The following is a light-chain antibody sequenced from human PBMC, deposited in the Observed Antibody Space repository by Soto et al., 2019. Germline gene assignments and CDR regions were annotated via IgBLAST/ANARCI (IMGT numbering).Light chain of an antibody. J-gene: IGLJ2*01. V-gene: IGLV2-14*01. CDR3: SSYTSSSTLVV. Sequence: QSALTQPASVSGSPGQSITISCTGTSSDVGGYNYVSWYQQHPGKAPKLMIYDVSNRPSGVSNRFSGSKSGNTAYLTISGLQAADEADYYCSSYTSSSTLVVFGGGTKLTVL. CDR2: DVS. CDR1: SSDVGGYNY.